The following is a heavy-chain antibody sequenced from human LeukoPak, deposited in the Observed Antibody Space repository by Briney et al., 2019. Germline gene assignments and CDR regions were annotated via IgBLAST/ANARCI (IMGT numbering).Heavy chain of an antibody. V-gene: IGHV1-18*01. CDR1: GYTFTSYA. CDR2: ISAYNGNT. CDR3: ARAHSFHYYGSGSYWDY. D-gene: IGHD3-10*01. J-gene: IGHJ4*02. Sequence: ASVKVSCKASGYTFTSYAMNWVRQAPGQGLEWMGWISAYNGNTNYAQKLQGRVTMTTDTSTSTAYMELRSLRSDDTAVYYCARAHSFHYYGSGSYWDYWGQGTLVTVSS.